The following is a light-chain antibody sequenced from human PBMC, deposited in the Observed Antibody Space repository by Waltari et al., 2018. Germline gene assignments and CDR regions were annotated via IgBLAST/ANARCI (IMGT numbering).Light chain of an antibody. V-gene: IGLV3-1*01. CDR1: KLGNKY. CDR3: QTWDGSTVV. CDR2: QDN. J-gene: IGLJ3*02. Sequence: SFELTQPPSLSVSPGPTASLPCPGDKLGNKYACWYQQKAGQPPVMVIYQDNKRPAGIPERFSGSNSGSTATLKISGSQAMDEADYYCQTWDGSTVVFGGGTKLTVL.